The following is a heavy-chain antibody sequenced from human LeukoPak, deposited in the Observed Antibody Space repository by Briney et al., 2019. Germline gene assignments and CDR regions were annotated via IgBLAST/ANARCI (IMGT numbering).Heavy chain of an antibody. CDR1: GFTFSSYY. V-gene: IGHV3-7*05. Sequence: GGSLRLSCAASGFTFSSYYMHWVRQAPGKGLEWVANMNEDGSEKYYVESVKGRFTISRDNAKNSLYLQMDSLRAEDTAVYYCARDGPHYDFWSGPAYWGQGTLVTVSS. J-gene: IGHJ4*02. CDR3: ARDGPHYDFWSGPAY. D-gene: IGHD3-3*01. CDR2: MNEDGSEK.